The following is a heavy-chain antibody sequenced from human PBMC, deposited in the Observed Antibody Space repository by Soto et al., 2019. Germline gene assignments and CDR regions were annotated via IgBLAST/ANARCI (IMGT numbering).Heavy chain of an antibody. CDR3: AIGPRMWLAGGGY. CDR2: IYYSGNT. CDR1: GGSISSGYYY. V-gene: IGHV4-30-4*01. D-gene: IGHD6-19*01. J-gene: IGHJ4*02. Sequence: SETLSLTCSVSGGSISSGYYYWSWIRQPPGKGLEWIGNIYYSGNTYYNPSLKSRLIISIDTSKKQFSLKLNSVTAADTAVYYCAIGPRMWLAGGGYWGQGTQVTVSS.